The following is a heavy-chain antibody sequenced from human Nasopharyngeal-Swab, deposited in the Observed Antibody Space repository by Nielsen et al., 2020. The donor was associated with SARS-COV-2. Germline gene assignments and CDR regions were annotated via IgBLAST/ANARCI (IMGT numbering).Heavy chain of an antibody. CDR3: AREFGYSGYDKRYYYYGMDV. J-gene: IGHJ6*02. CDR2: IKQDGSEK. Sequence: LSLTCAASGFTFSSYWMSWVRQAPGKGLEWVANIKQDGSEKYYVDSVKGRFTISRDNAKNSLYLQMNSLRAEDTAVYYCAREFGYSGYDKRYYYYGMDVWGQGTTVTVSS. CDR1: GFTFSSYW. V-gene: IGHV3-7*01. D-gene: IGHD5-12*01.